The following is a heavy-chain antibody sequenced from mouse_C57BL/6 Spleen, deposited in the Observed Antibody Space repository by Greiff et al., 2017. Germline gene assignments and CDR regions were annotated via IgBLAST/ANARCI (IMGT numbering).Heavy chain of an antibody. CDR3: TRPYYYGSSYFGY. CDR2: IDPETGGT. J-gene: IGHJ2*01. D-gene: IGHD1-1*01. CDR1: GYTFTDYE. Sequence: VQLQQSGAELVRPGASVTLSCKASGYTFTDYEMHWVKQTPVHGLEWIGAIDPETGGTAYNQKFKGKAILTADKSSSTAYMELRSLTSEDSAVYYCTRPYYYGSSYFGYWGQGTTLTVSS. V-gene: IGHV1-15*01.